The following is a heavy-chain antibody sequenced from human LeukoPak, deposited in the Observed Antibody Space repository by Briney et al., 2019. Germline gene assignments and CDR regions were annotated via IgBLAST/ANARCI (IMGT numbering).Heavy chain of an antibody. CDR1: DFTFSSHW. J-gene: IGHJ4*02. Sequence: PGGSLRLSCAASDFTFSSHWMYWVRQAPGKGLAWAARLSGDGITTRHADSVKGRFTISRDNAKNTLYLQMNSLRVEDTALYYCARGIASSRSVAIDLWGQGTLVAVSS. V-gene: IGHV3-74*01. D-gene: IGHD6-13*01. CDR2: LSGDGITT. CDR3: ARGIASSRSVAIDL.